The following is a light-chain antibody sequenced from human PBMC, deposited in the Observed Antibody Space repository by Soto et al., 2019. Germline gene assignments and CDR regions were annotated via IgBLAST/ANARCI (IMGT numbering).Light chain of an antibody. Sequence: DTVMTQSPLSLPVTPGEPASISCRSSESLLHNNGYNYLDWYLQKPGQSPQLLIYLGSNRASGVPDMFSGSGSGTDFTLKISRVEAEDVGVYYCMQALQTPLTFGGGTKVEIK. CDR1: ESLLHNNGYNY. CDR3: MQALQTPLT. V-gene: IGKV2-28*01. CDR2: LGS. J-gene: IGKJ4*01.